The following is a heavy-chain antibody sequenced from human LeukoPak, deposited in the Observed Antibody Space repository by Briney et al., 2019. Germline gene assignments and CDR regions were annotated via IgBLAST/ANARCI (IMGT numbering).Heavy chain of an antibody. V-gene: IGHV4-39*07. J-gene: IGHJ4*02. D-gene: IGHD5-12*01. CDR3: ARYHNGYDDY. CDR1: GGSISSSSYY. CDR2: IYYSGNT. Sequence: SETLSLTCTVSGGSISSSSYYWGWIRQPPGKGPEWIGSIYYSGNTYYNPSLKSRVTISLDTSKSHFSLKLSSVTAADTAVYYCARYHNGYDDYWGQGTLVTVSS.